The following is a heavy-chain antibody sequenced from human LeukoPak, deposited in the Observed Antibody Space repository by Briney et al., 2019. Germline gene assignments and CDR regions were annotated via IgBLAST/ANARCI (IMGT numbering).Heavy chain of an antibody. CDR1: GFTFGDYA. Sequence: GGSLRLSCTASGFTFGDYAMSWVRQAPGKGLEWVGFIRSKAYGGTTEYAASVKGRFTTSRDDSKSIAYLQMNSLKTEDTAVYYCTRYSGYDFALGAQGFDYWGQGTLVTVSS. CDR3: TRYSGYDFALGAQGFDY. CDR2: IRSKAYGGTT. D-gene: IGHD5-12*01. J-gene: IGHJ4*02. V-gene: IGHV3-49*04.